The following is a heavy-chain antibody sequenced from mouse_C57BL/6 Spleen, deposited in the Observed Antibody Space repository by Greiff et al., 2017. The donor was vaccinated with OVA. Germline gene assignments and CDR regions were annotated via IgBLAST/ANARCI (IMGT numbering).Heavy chain of an antibody. V-gene: IGHV1-9*01. CDR2: ILPGSGST. D-gene: IGHD2-4*01. CDR3: ARSHYDYDGGIFAY. CDR1: GYTFTGYW. Sequence: VKLQQSGAELMKPGASVKLSCKATGYTFTGYWIEWVKQRPGHGLEWIGEILPGSGSTNYNEKFKGKATFTADTSSNTAYMQLSSLTTEDSAIYYCARSHYDYDGGIFAYWGQGTLVTVSA. J-gene: IGHJ3*01.